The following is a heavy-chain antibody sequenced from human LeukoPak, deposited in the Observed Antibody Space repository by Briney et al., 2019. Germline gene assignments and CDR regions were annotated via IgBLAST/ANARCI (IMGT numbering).Heavy chain of an antibody. V-gene: IGHV3-23*01. J-gene: IGHJ6*02. CDR2: LSGSAITT. CDR1: GFTFGKYW. D-gene: IGHD3-10*01. Sequence: GGSLRLSCVASGFTFGKYWMSWVRQAPGTGLEWVSALSGSAITTYYADSVKGRFTISRDNSKNTLFLQMNSLRAEDTAVYYCAKTVSGSSYYYGMDVWGQGTTVTVSS. CDR3: AKTVSGSSYYYGMDV.